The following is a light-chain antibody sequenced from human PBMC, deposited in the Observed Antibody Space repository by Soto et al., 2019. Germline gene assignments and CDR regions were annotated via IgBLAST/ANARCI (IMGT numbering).Light chain of an antibody. CDR1: QSCRNS. V-gene: IGKV1-39*01. Sequence: DLQMTQSPYTLSASVGDIVTITCRSSQSCRNSLAWFQQKPGKAPERLIYGASRLQGGVPSRFSGSGSGTDFTLTITSLQPEDFATYYCQQSYGTPITFGQGTRLAV. CDR2: GAS. J-gene: IGKJ5*01. CDR3: QQSYGTPIT.